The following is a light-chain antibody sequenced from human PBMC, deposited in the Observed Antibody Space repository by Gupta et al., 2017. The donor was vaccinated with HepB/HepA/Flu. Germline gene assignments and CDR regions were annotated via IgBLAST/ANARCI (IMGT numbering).Light chain of an antibody. CDR2: QAS. CDR3: QQYNSKPLT. V-gene: IGKV1-5*03. Sequence: DIPLTPSPSTLSASVGDRVTITCRASQSISTWLAWYQQKPGKPPKLLIYQASSLESGVPSRFSGSGSGTEFTLTISSLQPDDFATYYCQQYNSKPLTFGAGTKVEIK. J-gene: IGKJ3*01. CDR1: QSISTW.